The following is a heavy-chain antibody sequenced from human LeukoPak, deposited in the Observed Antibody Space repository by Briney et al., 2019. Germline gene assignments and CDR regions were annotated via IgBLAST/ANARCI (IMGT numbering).Heavy chain of an antibody. CDR3: AIEGYGDYGSRVFDY. V-gene: IGHV1-46*01. J-gene: IGHJ4*02. CDR1: GYTFTSYY. Sequence: ASVKVSCKASGYTFTSYYMHWVRQAPGQGLEWMGIINPSGGSTSYAPKFQGRVTMTRDTSTSTVYMELSSLRSEDTAVYYCAIEGYGDYGSRVFDYWGQGTLVTVSS. CDR2: INPSGGST. D-gene: IGHD4-17*01.